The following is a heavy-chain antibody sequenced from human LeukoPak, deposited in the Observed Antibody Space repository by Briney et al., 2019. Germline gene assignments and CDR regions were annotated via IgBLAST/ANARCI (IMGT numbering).Heavy chain of an antibody. V-gene: IGHV4-61*02. J-gene: IGHJ5*02. D-gene: IGHD3-3*01. Sequence: SETLSLTCTVSGGSISSGSYYWSWIRQPAGKGLEWIGRIYTSGSTNYNPFLKSRVTISVDTSKNQFSLKLSSVTAADTAVYYCARGHNDFWSGPSKFDPWGQGTLVTVSS. CDR2: IYTSGST. CDR3: ARGHNDFWSGPSKFDP. CDR1: GGSISSGSYY.